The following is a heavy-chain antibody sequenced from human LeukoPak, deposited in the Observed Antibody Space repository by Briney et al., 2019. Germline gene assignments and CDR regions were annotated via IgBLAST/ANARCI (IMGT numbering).Heavy chain of an antibody. D-gene: IGHD3-9*01. Sequence: SETLSLTCAVYGGSFSGYYWSWIPQPPGKGLEWIGEINHSGSTNYNPSLKSRVTISVDTSKSQYSLKLSSVTAADTAVYYCARGVLEYYDILTGYYFDYWGQGTLVTVSS. CDR3: ARGVLEYYDILTGYYFDY. J-gene: IGHJ4*02. V-gene: IGHV4-34*01. CDR1: GGSFSGYY. CDR2: INHSGST.